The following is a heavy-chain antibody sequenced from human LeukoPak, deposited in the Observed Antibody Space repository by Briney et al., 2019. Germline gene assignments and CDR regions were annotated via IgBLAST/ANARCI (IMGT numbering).Heavy chain of an antibody. CDR1: GGSISSSDYY. D-gene: IGHD6-13*01. Sequence: SETLSLTCTVSGGSISSSDYYWGWIRQPPGKGLEWIGTIYFRGNTYYNPSLESRVTISVDTSKNQFSLKLSSVTAADTAAFYCARQAATGIIYFDYWGQGTLVTVSS. J-gene: IGHJ4*02. CDR3: ARQAATGIIYFDY. V-gene: IGHV4-39*01. CDR2: IYFRGNT.